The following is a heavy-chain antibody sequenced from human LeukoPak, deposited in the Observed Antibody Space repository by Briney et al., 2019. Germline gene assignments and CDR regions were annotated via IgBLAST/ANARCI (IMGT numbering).Heavy chain of an antibody. Sequence: GGSLRLSCAASGFTFSSYSMNWVRQAPGKGLEWVSSISSSSSYIYYADSVKGRFTISRDNAKISLYLQMNSLRAEDTAVYYCARIYSSSWYDFDYWGQGTLVTVSS. CDR3: ARIYSSSWYDFDY. CDR1: GFTFSSYS. J-gene: IGHJ4*02. V-gene: IGHV3-21*01. D-gene: IGHD6-13*01. CDR2: ISSSSSYI.